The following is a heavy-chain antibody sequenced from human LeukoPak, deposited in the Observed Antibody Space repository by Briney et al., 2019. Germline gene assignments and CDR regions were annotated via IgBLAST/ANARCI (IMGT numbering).Heavy chain of an antibody. J-gene: IGHJ4*02. CDR2: IYYSGST. V-gene: IGHV4-39*01. CDR3: ARLVDVGNYYDSSGYLTPFDY. D-gene: IGHD3-22*01. CDR1: GGSISSSSYY. Sequence: SETLSLTCIVSGGSISSSSYYWGWIRQPPGKGLEWIGSIYYSGSTHYHPSLKSRVTISVDTSKNQFSLKLKSVTAAGTGLYYCARLVDVGNYYDSSGYLTPFDYWGQGTLVTVSS.